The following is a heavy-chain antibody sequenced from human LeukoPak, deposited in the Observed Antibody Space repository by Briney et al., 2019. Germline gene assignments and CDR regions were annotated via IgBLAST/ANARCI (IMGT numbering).Heavy chain of an antibody. Sequence: AGSLRLSCAASGFTFSTFAMIWVRQPPGKGLEWVSSIFAGGGEIHYADSVRGRFTISRDNSKSTLSLQMNSLRAEDTAIYYCATYRQVLLPFESWGRGTLVTVSS. CDR2: IFAGGGEI. CDR1: GFTFSTFA. CDR3: ATYRQVLLPFES. J-gene: IGHJ4*02. V-gene: IGHV3-23*01. D-gene: IGHD2-8*02.